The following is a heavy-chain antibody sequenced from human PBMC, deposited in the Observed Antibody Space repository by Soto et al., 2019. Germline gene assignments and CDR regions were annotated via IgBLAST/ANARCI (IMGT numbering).Heavy chain of an antibody. J-gene: IGHJ6*02. CDR1: GFTFSRNA. V-gene: IGHV3-30-3*01. Sequence: GALRLSCEASGFTFSRNAMHWVRQAPGKGLEWAAVISFDGNNQYYTDSVKGRFTISRDNSKNTLDLQMNSLRREDTAVYYCARDREYSGFYYGMDVWGQGTTVTVSS. CDR2: ISFDGNNQ. D-gene: IGHD5-12*01. CDR3: ARDREYSGFYYGMDV.